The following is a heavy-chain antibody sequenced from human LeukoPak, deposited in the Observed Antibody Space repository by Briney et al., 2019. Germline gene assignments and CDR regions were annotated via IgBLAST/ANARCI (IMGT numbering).Heavy chain of an antibody. V-gene: IGHV4-59*08. CDR3: TRLLDNDSSGDPDTFDM. CDR2: IYYSGRT. Sequence: SETLSLTCTVSGGSITSHYWSWIRQAPGEGLEGIGFIYYSGRTKYNPSLQSRVTISLDTSEKKFSLKVTSVTAADTAVYYCTRLLDNDSSGDPDTFDMWGQGTVVTVSS. J-gene: IGHJ3*02. D-gene: IGHD3-22*01. CDR1: GGSITSHY.